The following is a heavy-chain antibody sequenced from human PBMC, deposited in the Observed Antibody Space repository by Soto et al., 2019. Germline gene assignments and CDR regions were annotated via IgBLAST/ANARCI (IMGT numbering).Heavy chain of an antibody. Sequence: GGSLRLSCAASGFTFSSYAMSWVRQAPGKGLEWVSAISGSGGSTYYADSVKGRLTISRDNSKNTLYLQMNSLRAEDTAVYYCAKALPVDTAMEVDYWGQGTLVTVSS. CDR2: ISGSGGST. V-gene: IGHV3-23*01. CDR1: GFTFSSYA. J-gene: IGHJ4*02. D-gene: IGHD5-18*01. CDR3: AKALPVDTAMEVDY.